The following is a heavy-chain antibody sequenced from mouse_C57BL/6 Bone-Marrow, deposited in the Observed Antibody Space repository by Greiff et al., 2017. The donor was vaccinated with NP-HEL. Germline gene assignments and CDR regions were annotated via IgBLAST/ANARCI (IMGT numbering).Heavy chain of an antibody. D-gene: IGHD1-1*01. CDR3: ARYYGSSCWYFDV. V-gene: IGHV7-3*01. J-gene: IGHJ1*03. CDR2: IRNKANGYTT. CDR1: GFTFTDYY. Sequence: EVMLVESGGGLVQPGGSLSLSCAASGFTFTDYYMSWVRQPPGKALEWLGFIRNKANGYTTEYSASVKGRFTISRDNSQSILYLQMNALRAEDSATYYCARYYGSSCWYFDVWGTGTTVTVSS.